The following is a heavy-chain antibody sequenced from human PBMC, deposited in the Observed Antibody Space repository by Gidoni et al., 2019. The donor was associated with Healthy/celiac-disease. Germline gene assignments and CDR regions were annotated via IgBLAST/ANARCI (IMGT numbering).Heavy chain of an antibody. D-gene: IGHD3-10*01. V-gene: IGHV4-34*01. J-gene: IGHJ6*02. CDR1: GGSFSGYY. CDR2: INHSGST. Sequence: QVQLQQWGAGLLKPSETLSLTCAGYGGSFSGYYWSWIRQPPGKGLEWIGEINHSGSTNYNPSLKSRVTISVDTSKNQFSLKLSSVTAADTAVYYCARESYYKRPYYYYGMDVWGQGTTVTVSS. CDR3: ARESYYKRPYYYYGMDV.